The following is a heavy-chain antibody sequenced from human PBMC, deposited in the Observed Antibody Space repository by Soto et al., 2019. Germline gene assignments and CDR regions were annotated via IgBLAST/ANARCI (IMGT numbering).Heavy chain of an antibody. J-gene: IGHJ6*02. CDR2: IIPIFGTA. Sequence: QVQLVQSGAEVKKPGSSVKVSCKASGGTFSSYAISWVRQAPGQGLEWMGGIIPIFGTANYAQKFQGRVTITADESTSTAYMELGSLRSEDMAVYYCARDYSSSGTWDYYYGMDVWGQGTTVTVSS. D-gene: IGHD6-13*01. CDR1: GGTFSSYA. CDR3: ARDYSSSGTWDYYYGMDV. V-gene: IGHV1-69*01.